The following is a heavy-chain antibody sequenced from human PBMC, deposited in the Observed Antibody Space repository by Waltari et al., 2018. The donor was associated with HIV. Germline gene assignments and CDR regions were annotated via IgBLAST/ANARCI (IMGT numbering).Heavy chain of an antibody. D-gene: IGHD1-26*01. J-gene: IGHJ4*02. Sequence: VQLVESGGALVTPGGSLKICCAVSGITFKNAWLRWVRQAPGRGPQWLEHIIRKTNGGATAYDAALRGRFGISTDDFNKPMFLEMKTLKVDDTAVYYCTTFEMGTTRNFWGQGTLVTVSS. CDR3: TTFEMGTTRNF. CDR2: IIRKTNGGAT. CDR1: GITFKNAW. V-gene: IGHV3-15*02.